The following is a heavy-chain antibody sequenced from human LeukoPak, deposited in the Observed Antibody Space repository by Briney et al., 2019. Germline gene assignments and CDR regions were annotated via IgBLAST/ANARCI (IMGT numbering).Heavy chain of an antibody. CDR2: INTNTGNP. J-gene: IGHJ4*02. Sequence: ASVKVSCKASGYTFTSYAMNWVRQAPGQGLEWMGWINTNTGNPTYAQGFTGRFVFSLDTSVSTAYLQISSLKAEDTAVYYCARDNQLWLKAQLRCFDYWGQGTLVTVSS. V-gene: IGHV7-4-1*02. CDR1: GYTFTSYA. CDR3: ARDNQLWLKAQLRCFDY. D-gene: IGHD5-18*01.